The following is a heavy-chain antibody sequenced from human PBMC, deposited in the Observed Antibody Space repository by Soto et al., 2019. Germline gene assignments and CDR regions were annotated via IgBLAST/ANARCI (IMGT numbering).Heavy chain of an antibody. CDR1: GDSVSSNSAA. Sequence: SQTLSLTCAISGDSVSSNSAAWNWIRQSPSRGLEWLGRTYYRSKWYNDYAVSVKSRITINPDTSKNQFSLQLNSVTPEDTAVYYCVIGPREPHSHLFDPRAQGTPDTGSS. CDR3: VIGPREPHSHLFDP. CDR2: TYYRSKWYN. D-gene: IGHD1-26*01. J-gene: IGHJ5*01. V-gene: IGHV6-1*01.